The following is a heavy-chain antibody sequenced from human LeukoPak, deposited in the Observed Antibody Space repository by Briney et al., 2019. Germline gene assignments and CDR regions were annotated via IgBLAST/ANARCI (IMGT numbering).Heavy chain of an antibody. D-gene: IGHD3-22*01. Sequence: PGGSLRLSCAASGFTFSSYAMHWVRQAPGKGLEWVAVTSYDGSNKYYADSVKGRFTISRDNSKNTLYLQMNSLRAEDTAVYYCARDEISIRWAAFYDSSGYSTYFDYWGQGTLVTVSS. CDR2: TSYDGSNK. J-gene: IGHJ4*02. V-gene: IGHV3-30*04. CDR3: ARDEISIRWAAFYDSSGYSTYFDY. CDR1: GFTFSSYA.